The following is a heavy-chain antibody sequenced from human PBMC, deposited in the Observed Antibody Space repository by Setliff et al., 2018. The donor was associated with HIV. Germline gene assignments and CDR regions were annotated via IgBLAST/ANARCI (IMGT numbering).Heavy chain of an antibody. J-gene: IGHJ6*03. CDR1: GYTFTSYG. V-gene: IGHV1-18*01. CDR3: ARRTIDYYYMDV. Sequence: ASVKVSCKASGYTFTSYGISWVRQAPGQGLEWMGWISAYNGNTNYAQKFQGRITMTTDTSTSTAYMELRSLRSDDTAVYYCARRTIDYYYMDVWGKGTTVTVSS. CDR2: ISAYNGNT.